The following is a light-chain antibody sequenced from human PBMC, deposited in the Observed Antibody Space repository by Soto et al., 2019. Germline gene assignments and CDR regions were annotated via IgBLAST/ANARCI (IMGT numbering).Light chain of an antibody. V-gene: IGKV3-20*01. CDR3: HQYGISPPVT. CDR2: GAS. J-gene: IGKJ5*01. Sequence: EIVLTQSPGNLSLSPGERATLSCRASQSVSSSYLAWYQHKPGQAPRLLIYGASSRATGIPDRFSGSGSGADFTLNISRLEPEDFAVYYCHQYGISPPVTFGQGTRLEIK. CDR1: QSVSSSY.